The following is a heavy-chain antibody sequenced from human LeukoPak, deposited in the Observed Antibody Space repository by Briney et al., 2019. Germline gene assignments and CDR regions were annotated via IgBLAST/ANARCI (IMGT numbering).Heavy chain of an antibody. Sequence: SETLSLTCTVSGGSISSGSYYWSWIRQPAGKGLEWIGRIYTSGSTNYNPPLKSRVTISVDTSKNQFSLKLSSVTAADTAVCYCARTGEEGIDYWGQGTLVTVSS. CDR1: GGSISSGSYY. V-gene: IGHV4-61*02. CDR3: ARTGEEGIDY. CDR2: IYTSGST. J-gene: IGHJ4*02. D-gene: IGHD7-27*01.